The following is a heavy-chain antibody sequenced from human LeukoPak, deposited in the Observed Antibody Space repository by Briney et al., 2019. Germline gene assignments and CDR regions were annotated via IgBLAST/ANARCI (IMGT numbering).Heavy chain of an antibody. D-gene: IGHD2-2*01. Sequence: GGSLRLSCAASGFTFSSYGMHWVRQAPGKGLEWLAFIRYDGSNKYYADSVKGRFTISRDNSKNTLYLQMNSLRAEDTAVYYCAKETADCSSTSCYRPLFDYWGQGTLVTVSS. CDR1: GFTFSSYG. CDR2: IRYDGSNK. CDR3: AKETADCSSTSCYRPLFDY. V-gene: IGHV3-30*02. J-gene: IGHJ4*02.